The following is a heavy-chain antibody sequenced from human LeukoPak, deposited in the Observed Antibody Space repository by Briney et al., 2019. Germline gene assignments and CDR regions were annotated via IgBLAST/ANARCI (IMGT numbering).Heavy chain of an antibody. CDR3: AKERDSSSWSDY. Sequence: RGSLRLSCAASGFTFNIYAMHWVRQAPGKGLEWVAFIRYDGSDKYYADSVKGRFTISRDNSKNTLYLQMNSLRADDTAVYYCAKERDSSSWSDYWGQGTLVTVSS. J-gene: IGHJ4*02. CDR1: GFTFNIYA. V-gene: IGHV3-30*02. D-gene: IGHD6-13*01. CDR2: IRYDGSDK.